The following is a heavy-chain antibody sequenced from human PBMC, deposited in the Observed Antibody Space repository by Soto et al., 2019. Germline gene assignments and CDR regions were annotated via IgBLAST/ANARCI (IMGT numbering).Heavy chain of an antibody. CDR3: ARVRYNWNYEF. CDR2: INPSGGST. J-gene: IGHJ4*02. V-gene: IGHV1-46*01. D-gene: IGHD1-7*01. Sequence: ASVKVSCKASGYTFTSYCMHWVRQAPGQGLEWMGIINPSGGSTSYAQKFQGRVTMTRDTSTSTVYMELSSLRSEDTAVYYCARVRYNWNYEFWGQGTLVTVSS. CDR1: GYTFTSYC.